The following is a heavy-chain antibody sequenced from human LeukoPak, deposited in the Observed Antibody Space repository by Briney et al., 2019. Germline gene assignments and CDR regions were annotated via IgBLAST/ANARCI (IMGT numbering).Heavy chain of an antibody. CDR3: ARDWVYDSSGHYGY. J-gene: IGHJ4*02. CDR2: IIPIFGTA. D-gene: IGHD3-22*01. CDR1: GGTFSSYA. Sequence: SVKVSCKASGGTFSSYAISWVRQAPGQGLEWMGGIIPIFGTANYAQKFQGRVTITADESTSTAYMELSSLRSEDTAVYYCARDWVYDSSGHYGYWGQGTLVTVSS. V-gene: IGHV1-69*01.